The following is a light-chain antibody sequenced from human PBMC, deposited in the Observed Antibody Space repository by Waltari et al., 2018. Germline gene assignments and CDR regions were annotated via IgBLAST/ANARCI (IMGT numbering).Light chain of an antibody. V-gene: IGKV1-16*02. J-gene: IGKJ3*01. CDR1: PGISNH. CDR3: QQYNDYPFT. CDR2: GAS. Sequence: DIQMTQSPSSLSASVGERVTTTCRASPGISNHLAWFQQKTAKAPKSLIYGASSLQSGVPSKFIGIGSGTDFTLTISSLQPEDFATYYCQQYNDYPFTFGPGTKVDIK.